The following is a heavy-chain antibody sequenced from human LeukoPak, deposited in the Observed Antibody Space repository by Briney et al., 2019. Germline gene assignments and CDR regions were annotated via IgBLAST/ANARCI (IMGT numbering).Heavy chain of an antibody. CDR2: ISSSGGSI. CDR3: AKDYSGSWYYFDY. Sequence: GGSLRLSCAASKFTFSNYAMTWARQAPGTGLEWVSTISSSGGSIFYSDSVKGRFTISRDNSKNTVYLQMNSLRAEDTAIYYCAKDYSGSWYYFDYWGQGTLVTVSS. V-gene: IGHV3-23*01. J-gene: IGHJ4*02. CDR1: KFTFSNYA. D-gene: IGHD6-13*01.